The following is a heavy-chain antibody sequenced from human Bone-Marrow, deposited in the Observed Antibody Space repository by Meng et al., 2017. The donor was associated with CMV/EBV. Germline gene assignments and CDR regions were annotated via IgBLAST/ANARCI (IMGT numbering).Heavy chain of an antibody. CDR2: ISSDGSNE. D-gene: IGHD3-10*01. J-gene: IGHJ6*02. CDR3: ARNKWFGRRGVHWAVDFHYYGMDV. V-gene: IGHV3-30*03. CDR1: GFTFSSYS. Sequence: GGSLRLSCAASGFTFSSYSMNWVRQAPGKGLEWVALISSDGSNEYYADSVNGRFTISRDNSKNTLYLQMNSLRVEDTAVYYCARNKWFGRRGVHWAVDFHYYGMDVWGQGTTVTVSS.